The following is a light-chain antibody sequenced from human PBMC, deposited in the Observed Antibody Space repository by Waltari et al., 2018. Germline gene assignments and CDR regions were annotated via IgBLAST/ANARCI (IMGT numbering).Light chain of an antibody. CDR1: QGISSY. Sequence: DIQMTQSPSSLSASVGDTVTITCRASQGISSYLNWFQQKPGKAPKLLIYAATTLQSVVPSRFSGSVSGTEFPLTISSLQPEDFAAYYCLQHNSYPYSFGQGTKVEIK. J-gene: IGKJ2*03. CDR3: LQHNSYPYS. V-gene: IGKV1-17*01. CDR2: AAT.